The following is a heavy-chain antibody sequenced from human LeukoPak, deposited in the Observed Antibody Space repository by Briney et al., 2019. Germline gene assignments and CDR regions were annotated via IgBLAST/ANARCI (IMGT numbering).Heavy chain of an antibody. CDR3: ARGPFSSSWSEFDY. D-gene: IGHD6-13*01. J-gene: IGHJ4*02. V-gene: IGHV3-21*06. Sequence: GGSLTLSCAASGLTFSDYSLNWVRQAPGKGLEWVSCISGDSRYIYYADSLKGQSTISRDNAQNSLYLHMNNLRAEDTAVYYCARGPFSSSWSEFDYWGQGTLVTVSS. CDR2: ISGDSRYI. CDR1: GLTFSDYS.